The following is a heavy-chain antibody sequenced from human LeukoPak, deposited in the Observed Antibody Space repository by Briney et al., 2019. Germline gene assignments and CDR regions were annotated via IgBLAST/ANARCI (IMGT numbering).Heavy chain of an antibody. V-gene: IGHV3-20*04. Sequence: GGSLRLSCAASGFSFDDYGLTWVRQAPGKGLEWVSGINWNGDSTDYADSVKGRFTISRDNAKNSLYLQMNSLRAEDTALYYCARDLRVVITGSFDSWGQGTLVTVSS. D-gene: IGHD3-22*01. CDR1: GFSFDDYG. CDR2: INWNGDST. CDR3: ARDLRVVITGSFDS. J-gene: IGHJ4*02.